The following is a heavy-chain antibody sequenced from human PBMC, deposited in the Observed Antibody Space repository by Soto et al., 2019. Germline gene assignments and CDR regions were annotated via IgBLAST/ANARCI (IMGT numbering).Heavy chain of an antibody. CDR2: IDSDGSTT. CDR3: ARSSGYSYGPGEY. V-gene: IGHV3-74*01. D-gene: IGHD5-18*01. Sequence: PGGSLRLSCAASGFTFSTHWMHWVRQVPGKGLVWVSRIDSDGSTTNYADSVKGRFSVSRDNAENTLYLQMSSLRAEDTAVYYCARSSGYSYGPGEYWGQGTLVNVSS. CDR1: GFTFSTHW. J-gene: IGHJ4*02.